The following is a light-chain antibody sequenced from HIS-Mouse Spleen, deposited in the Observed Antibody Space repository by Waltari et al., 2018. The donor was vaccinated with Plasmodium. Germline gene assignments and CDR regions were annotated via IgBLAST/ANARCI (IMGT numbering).Light chain of an antibody. V-gene: IGLV2-14*03. J-gene: IGLJ2*01. CDR1: SSDVAGYNY. CDR3: SSYTSSSTLV. Sequence: QSALTQPPSVSGSPGQSITTSCTGTSSDVAGYNYVSWYQQHPGTAPKLMIYDVSNRPSGVSNRFSGSKSGNTASLTISGLQAEDEADYYCSSYTSSSTLVFGGGTKLTVL. CDR2: DVS.